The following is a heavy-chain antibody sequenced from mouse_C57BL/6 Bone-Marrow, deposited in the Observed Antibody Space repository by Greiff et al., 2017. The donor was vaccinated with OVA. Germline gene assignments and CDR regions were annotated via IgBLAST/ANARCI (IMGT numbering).Heavy chain of an antibody. Sequence: EVKLMESGPGLVKPSQSLSLTCSVTGYSITSGYYWNWIRQFPGNKLEWMGYIGYDGSNNYNPSLKNRISITRATSKNQFFLKLNTVTTEDTATYYCASDGYYGYYYAMDYWGQGTSVTVSS. CDR1: GYSITSGYY. CDR2: IGYDGSN. V-gene: IGHV3-6*01. J-gene: IGHJ4*01. D-gene: IGHD1-1*01. CDR3: ASDGYYGYYYAMDY.